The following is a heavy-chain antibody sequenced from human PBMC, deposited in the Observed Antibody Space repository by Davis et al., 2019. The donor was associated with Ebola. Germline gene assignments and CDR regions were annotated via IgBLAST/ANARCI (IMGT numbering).Heavy chain of an antibody. J-gene: IGHJ6*02. CDR3: ARAVRFLEWYGMDV. Sequence: ASVKVSCKASGYTFSTYAMNWVRQAPGQGLEWMGWISAYNGNTNYAQKLQGRVTMTTDTSTSTAYMELRSLRSDDTAVYYCARAVRFLEWYGMDVWGQGTTVTVSS. CDR1: GYTFSTYA. D-gene: IGHD3-3*01. V-gene: IGHV1-18*01. CDR2: ISAYNGNT.